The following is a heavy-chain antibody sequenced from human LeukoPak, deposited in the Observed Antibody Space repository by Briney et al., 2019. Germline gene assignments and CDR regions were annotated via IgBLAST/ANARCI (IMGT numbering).Heavy chain of an antibody. Sequence: SETLPLTCTVSGGSISSYYWCWIRQPPGKGLEWIGYIYYSGSTNYNPSLKSRVTISVDTSKNQFSLKLRSVTAADTAVYYCARDDGGPLWFGELGMDVWGQGTTVTVSS. CDR2: IYYSGST. D-gene: IGHD3-10*01. CDR1: GGSISSYY. V-gene: IGHV4-59*01. J-gene: IGHJ6*02. CDR3: ARDDGGPLWFGELGMDV.